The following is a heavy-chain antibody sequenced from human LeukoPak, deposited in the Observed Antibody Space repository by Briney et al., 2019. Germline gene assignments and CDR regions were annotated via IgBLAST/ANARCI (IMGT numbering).Heavy chain of an antibody. CDR2: IIPIFGTA. V-gene: IGHV1-69*13. Sequence: SVKVSCKASGGTFSSYAISWVRQAPGQGLEWMGGIIPIFGTANYAQKFQGRVTITADESTSTAYMELSSLRSEDTAVYYCARGGYYYDSSGYYLDYWGQGTLVTVSS. D-gene: IGHD3-22*01. J-gene: IGHJ4*02. CDR3: ARGGYYYDSSGYYLDY. CDR1: GGTFSSYA.